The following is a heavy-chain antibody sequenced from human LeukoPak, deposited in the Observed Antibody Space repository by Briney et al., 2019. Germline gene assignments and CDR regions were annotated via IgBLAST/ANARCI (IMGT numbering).Heavy chain of an antibody. Sequence: ASVKVSCKASGYSFTDYYMHWVRQAPGQGLEWTGWIEPNSGGTSSAQKFQGRVTMTRDTSISTAYMELSSLRYDDTAVYYCATDILVRDIINWFDPWGQGTLVTVSS. CDR1: GYSFTDYY. J-gene: IGHJ5*02. CDR3: ATDILVRDIINWFDP. V-gene: IGHV1-2*02. D-gene: IGHD3-10*01. CDR2: IEPNSGGT.